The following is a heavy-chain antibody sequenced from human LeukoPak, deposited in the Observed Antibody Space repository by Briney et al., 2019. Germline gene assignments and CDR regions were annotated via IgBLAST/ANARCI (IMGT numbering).Heavy chain of an antibody. CDR3: ARDTTLNYDILTGYYVGGYGMDV. J-gene: IGHJ6*02. D-gene: IGHD3-9*01. CDR1: GFTFTSYA. CDR2: ISSGAGTT. V-gene: IGHV3-23*01. Sequence: GGSLRLSCAASGFTFTSYAMSWVRQAPGKGLEWVSTISSGAGTTYYADSVKGRFTISRDTSKNTLYLQMNSLRDEDTAVYYCARDTTLNYDILTGYYVGGYGMDVWGQGTTVTVSS.